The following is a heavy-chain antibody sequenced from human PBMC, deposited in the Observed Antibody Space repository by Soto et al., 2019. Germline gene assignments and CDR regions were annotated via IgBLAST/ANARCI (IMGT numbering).Heavy chain of an antibody. V-gene: IGHV3-23*01. CDR2: ISGDATKT. J-gene: IGHJ4*02. D-gene: IGHD1-1*01. CDR3: AKEAPVEYFDF. Sequence: EVQLLESGGGLIQPGGSLRLSCEASGFTFSNYAMSWVRQAPGKGLDWVSTISGDATKTYYPASVKGRFTISRDDSKNTLYLQLNSLRVEDTAVYFCAKEAPVEYFDFWGQGALVTVSS. CDR1: GFTFSNYA.